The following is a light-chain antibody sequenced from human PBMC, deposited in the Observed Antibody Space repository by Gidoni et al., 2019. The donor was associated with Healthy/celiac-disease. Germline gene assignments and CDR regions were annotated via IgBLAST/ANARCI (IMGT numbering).Light chain of an antibody. Sequence: QSALTQPASVSGSPGQSTTISCTGTSSDVGGYNYVSWYQLHPGKAPKLMIYDVSNRPSGVSNRFSGSKSGNTASLTISGLQAEDEADYYCSSYTSSSTLPYVFGTGTKVTVL. J-gene: IGLJ1*01. CDR2: DVS. CDR1: SSDVGGYNY. CDR3: SSYTSSSTLPYV. V-gene: IGLV2-14*01.